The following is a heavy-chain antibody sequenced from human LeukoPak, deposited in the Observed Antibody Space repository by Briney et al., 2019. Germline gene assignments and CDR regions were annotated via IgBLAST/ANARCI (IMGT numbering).Heavy chain of an antibody. D-gene: IGHD6-13*01. Sequence: EASVKVSCKASGYTFTSYDINWVRQATRQGLEWMGWMNPNSGNTGYAQKFQGRVTMTRNTSISTAYMELSSLRSEDTAVYYCARVSSSWYRWFDPWGQGTLVTVSS. CDR3: ARVSSSWYRWFDP. J-gene: IGHJ5*02. V-gene: IGHV1-8*01. CDR1: GYTFTSYD. CDR2: MNPNSGNT.